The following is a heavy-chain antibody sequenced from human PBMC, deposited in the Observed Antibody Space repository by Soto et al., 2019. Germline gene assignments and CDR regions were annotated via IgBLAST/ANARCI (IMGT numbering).Heavy chain of an antibody. CDR1: TFTFSSYS. V-gene: IGHV3-23*01. CDR2: ISGSGDIT. Sequence: EVQLLESGGGLVQPGGSLRLSCAASTFTFSSYSLSWVRQAPGKGLEWVSSISGSGDITYYADSVRGRFIISRDNSKKALYLQMNSLRAEDTAVFYCAKLACTYCVGPGRDPAIYWGQGTLVTVSS. J-gene: IGHJ4*02. CDR3: AKLACTYCVGPGRDPAIY. D-gene: IGHD2-21*01.